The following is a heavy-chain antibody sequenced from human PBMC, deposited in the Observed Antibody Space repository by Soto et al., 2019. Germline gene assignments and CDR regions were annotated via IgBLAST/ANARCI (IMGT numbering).Heavy chain of an antibody. CDR3: ARHFPPTIYSGYDNDRFYFDY. V-gene: IGHV4-59*08. J-gene: IGHJ4*02. CDR1: GGSISSYY. Sequence: SETLSLTCTVSGGSISSYYWSWIRQPPGKGLEWIGYIYYSGSTNYNPSLKSRVTISVDTSKNQFSLKLSSVTAADTAVYYCARHFPPTIYSGYDNDRFYFDYWGQGTLVTVSS. CDR2: IYYSGST. D-gene: IGHD5-12*01.